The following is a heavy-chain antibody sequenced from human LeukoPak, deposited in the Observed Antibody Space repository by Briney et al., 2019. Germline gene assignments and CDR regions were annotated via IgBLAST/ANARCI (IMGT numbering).Heavy chain of an antibody. D-gene: IGHD4-23*01. CDR1: GFTFSSYA. J-gene: IGHJ3*02. CDR2: IQSDGSAK. V-gene: IGHV3-30*02. CDR3: ARVRSVGGNPHAFNI. Sequence: GGSLRLSCVASGFTFSSYAMDWVRQAPGKGLEWVAFIQSDGSAKYYADSVKGRFTISRDNAKNSLYLQMNSLRVEDTALYYCARVRSVGGNPHAFNIWGQGTMATVSS.